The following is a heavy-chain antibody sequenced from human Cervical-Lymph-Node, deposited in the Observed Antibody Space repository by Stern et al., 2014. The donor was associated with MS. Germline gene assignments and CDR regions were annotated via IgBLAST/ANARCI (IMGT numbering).Heavy chain of an antibody. CDR3: ARPRWDSSGWYYYYYGMDV. CDR1: GGTFSSYA. J-gene: IGHJ6*02. V-gene: IGHV1-69*01. Sequence: VQLVESGAEVKKPGSSVKVSCKASGGTFSSYAISWVRQAPGQGLEWMGGIIPIFGTANYAQKFQGRVTITADESTSTAYMELSSLRSEDTAVYYCARPRWDSSGWYYYYYGMDVWGQGTTVTVSS. CDR2: IIPIFGTA. D-gene: IGHD6-19*01.